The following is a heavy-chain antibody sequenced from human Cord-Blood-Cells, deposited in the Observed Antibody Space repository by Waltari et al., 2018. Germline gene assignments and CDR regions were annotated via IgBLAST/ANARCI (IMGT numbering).Heavy chain of an antibody. D-gene: IGHD6-19*01. Sequence: QVQLQQWGAGLLKPSETLSLTCAVYGGSFSGYYWSWIRQPPGKGLEWIGEINHSGSTNYTPSLKSRVTISVDTSKNQFSLKLSSVTAADTAVYYCARGIAVASPDYWGQGTLVTVSS. CDR1: GGSFSGYY. CDR3: ARGIAVASPDY. J-gene: IGHJ4*02. CDR2: INHSGST. V-gene: IGHV4-34*01.